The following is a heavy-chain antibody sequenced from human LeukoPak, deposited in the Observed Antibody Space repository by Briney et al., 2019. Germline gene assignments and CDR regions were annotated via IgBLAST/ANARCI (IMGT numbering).Heavy chain of an antibody. CDR3: ARDLHHRGYYDTSGPYGI. CDR2: INPSGGST. V-gene: IGHV1-46*01. Sequence: ASVKVSCKASGYTFTRYDIHWVRQAPGQGLEWMGIINPSGGSTSYAQKFQGRVTMTRDMSTSTVYMELSSLRSEDTAVYYCARDLHHRGYYDTSGPYGIWGQGTLVTVSS. CDR1: GYTFTRYD. D-gene: IGHD3-22*01. J-gene: IGHJ3*02.